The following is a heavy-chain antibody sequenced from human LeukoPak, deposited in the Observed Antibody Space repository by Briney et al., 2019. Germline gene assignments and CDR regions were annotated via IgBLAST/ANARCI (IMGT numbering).Heavy chain of an antibody. CDR2: INHSGST. Sequence: SETLSLPCAVYGGSFSGYYWSWIRQPPGKGLEWIGEINHSGSTNYNPSLKSRVTISLDTSKNQFSLKLSSVNAADTAVYYCATSSEYYFDYWGQGTLVTVSS. J-gene: IGHJ4*02. V-gene: IGHV4-34*01. CDR1: GGSFSGYY. CDR3: ATSSEYYFDY. D-gene: IGHD3-3*02.